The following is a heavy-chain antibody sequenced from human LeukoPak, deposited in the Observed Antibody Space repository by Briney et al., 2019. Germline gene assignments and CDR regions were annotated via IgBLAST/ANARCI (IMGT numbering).Heavy chain of an antibody. CDR1: GYTFTSYG. Sequence: ASVKVSCKASGYTFTSYGISWVRQAPGQGLEWMGWISTYNGNTNYAQKLQGRVTMTTDTSTSTAYMELRSLRSDDTAVYYCARDPPMVTTSHYYYYGMDVWGQGTTVTVSS. CDR3: ARDPPMVTTSHYYYYGMDV. V-gene: IGHV1-18*01. D-gene: IGHD4-17*01. J-gene: IGHJ6*02. CDR2: ISTYNGNT.